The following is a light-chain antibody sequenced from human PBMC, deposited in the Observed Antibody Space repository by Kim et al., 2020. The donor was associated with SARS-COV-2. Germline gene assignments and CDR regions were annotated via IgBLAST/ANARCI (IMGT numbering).Light chain of an antibody. V-gene: IGKV1-5*03. CDR1: QNIRTY. Sequence: SASAGDRVTITARASQNIRTYLAWYQQKPGKPPKLLIYKASSLESGVPSRFSGSGSGTEFTLSISSLQPDDFATYYCQEYDTYSYTFGQGTKLEI. CDR3: QEYDTYSYT. J-gene: IGKJ2*01. CDR2: KAS.